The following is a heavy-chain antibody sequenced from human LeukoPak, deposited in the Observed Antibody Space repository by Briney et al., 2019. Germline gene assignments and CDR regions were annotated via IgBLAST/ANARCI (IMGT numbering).Heavy chain of an antibody. Sequence: SQTLSLTCAISGDSVSSNSAAWNWIRQSPSRGLEWLVRTYYRSKWYNDYAVSVKSRITINPDTSKNQFSLQLNSVTPEDTAVYYCAGEGRGAAGTWNWFDPWGQGTLVTVSS. CDR1: GDSVSSNSAA. V-gene: IGHV6-1*01. CDR2: TYYRSKWYN. D-gene: IGHD6-13*01. J-gene: IGHJ5*02. CDR3: AGEGRGAAGTWNWFDP.